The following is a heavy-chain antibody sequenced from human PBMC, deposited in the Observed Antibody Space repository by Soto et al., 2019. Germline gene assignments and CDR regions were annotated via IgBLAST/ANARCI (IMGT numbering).Heavy chain of an antibody. CDR1: GYTFTSYG. Sequence: QVQLVQSGAEVKKPGASVKVSCKASGYTFTSYGISWVRQAPGQGLEWMGWISAYNGNTNYAQKLQGRVTMTTDTYTSTAYMERRSLRSDDTAVYYCARDIAYSSAAGDVDYWGQGTLVTVSS. CDR2: ISAYNGNT. V-gene: IGHV1-18*01. J-gene: IGHJ4*02. CDR3: ARDIAYSSAAGDVDY. D-gene: IGHD6-25*01.